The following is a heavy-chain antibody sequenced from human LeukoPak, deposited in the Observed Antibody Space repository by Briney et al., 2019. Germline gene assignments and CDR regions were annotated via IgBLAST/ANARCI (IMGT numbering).Heavy chain of an antibody. J-gene: IGHJ3*02. Sequence: GGSLRLSCSASGFTFSRYGMHWVRQAPGKGLEWVAFSWYDGTSTDYADSVKGRFSVSRDNSENTVSLQMNSLIADDTAVYYCARGYDRAFDIWGQGTMVTVSS. V-gene: IGHV3-33*01. CDR1: GFTFSRYG. CDR3: ARGYDRAFDI. CDR2: SWYDGTST. D-gene: IGHD2-2*01.